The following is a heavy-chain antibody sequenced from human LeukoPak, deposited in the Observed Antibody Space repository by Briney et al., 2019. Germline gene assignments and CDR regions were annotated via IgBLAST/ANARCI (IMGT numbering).Heavy chain of an antibody. CDR2: INPHSGST. D-gene: IGHD2-15*01. J-gene: IGHJ4*02. V-gene: IGHV1-2*02. Sequence: ASVKVSCKASGYSFTGYSILWMRQAPGQGLEWLGWINPHSGSTNYAPKFQGRVTSSRDTSINTVYLEVTRLRPDDTAMYYCARRGLAASSDSWGQGTLVTVSS. CDR3: ARRGLAASSDS. CDR1: GYSFTGYS.